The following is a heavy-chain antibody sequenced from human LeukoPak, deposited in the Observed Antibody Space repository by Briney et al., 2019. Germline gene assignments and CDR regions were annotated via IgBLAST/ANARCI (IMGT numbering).Heavy chain of an antibody. V-gene: IGHV1-24*01. Sequence: ASVKVSCKVSGYTLTELSMHWVRQAPGKGLEWMGGFDPEDGETIYAQKFQGRVTMTEDTSTDTAYMELSSLRSEDTAVYYCATVGYYGSGSYSRFDYWGQGTLVTVSS. D-gene: IGHD3-10*01. J-gene: IGHJ4*02. CDR3: ATVGYYGSGSYSRFDY. CDR1: GYTLTELS. CDR2: FDPEDGET.